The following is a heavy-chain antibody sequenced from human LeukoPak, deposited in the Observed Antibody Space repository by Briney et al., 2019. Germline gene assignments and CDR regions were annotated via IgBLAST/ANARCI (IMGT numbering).Heavy chain of an antibody. CDR1: GGSISSYY. CDR3: ARAYYDFWSGYFLDY. CDR2: IYYSGST. J-gene: IGHJ4*02. V-gene: IGHV4-59*01. D-gene: IGHD3-3*01. Sequence: SETPSLTCTVSGGSISSYYWSWIRQPPGKGLEWIGYIYYSGSTNYNPSLKSRVTISVDTSKNQFSLKLSSVTAADTAVYYCARAYYDFWSGYFLDYWGQGTLVTVSS.